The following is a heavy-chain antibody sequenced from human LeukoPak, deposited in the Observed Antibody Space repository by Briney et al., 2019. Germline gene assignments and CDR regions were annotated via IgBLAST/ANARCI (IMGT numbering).Heavy chain of an antibody. V-gene: IGHV3-33*01. CDR1: GFTFSSYG. CDR2: IWYDGSNK. J-gene: IGHJ4*02. CDR3: ARGSDILTAKAGFDY. Sequence: PGGSLRLSCAASGFTFSSYGMHWVRQAPGKGLEWVAVIWYDGSNKYYADSVKGRFTIFRDNSKNTLYLQMNSLRAEDTAVYYCARGSDILTAKAGFDYWGQGTLVTVSS. D-gene: IGHD3-9*01.